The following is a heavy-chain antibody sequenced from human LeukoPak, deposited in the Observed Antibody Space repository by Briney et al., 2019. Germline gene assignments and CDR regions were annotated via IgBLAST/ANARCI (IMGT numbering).Heavy chain of an antibody. J-gene: IGHJ4*02. Sequence: ASVKVSCKASGYTFTSYDINWVRQATGQGLEWMGWMNPNSGNTGYAQKFQGRVTMTRNTSISTAYMELSSLRSEDTAVYYCARVYSSSWCPPGDYWGQGTLVTVSS. D-gene: IGHD6-13*01. V-gene: IGHV1-8*01. CDR2: MNPNSGNT. CDR1: GYTFTSYD. CDR3: ARVYSSSWCPPGDY.